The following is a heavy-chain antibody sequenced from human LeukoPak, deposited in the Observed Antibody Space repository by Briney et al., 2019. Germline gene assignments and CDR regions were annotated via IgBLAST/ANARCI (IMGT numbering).Heavy chain of an antibody. Sequence: GASVKVSCKASGYTFTSYYMHWVRQAPGRGLEWMGTINPSGGSTYYAQKFQGRVTMTEDTSTDTAYMELSSLRSEDTAVYYCATIWSGHAFDIWGQGTMVTVSS. CDR2: INPSGGST. D-gene: IGHD3-3*01. V-gene: IGHV1-46*01. CDR1: GYTFTSYY. CDR3: ATIWSGHAFDI. J-gene: IGHJ3*02.